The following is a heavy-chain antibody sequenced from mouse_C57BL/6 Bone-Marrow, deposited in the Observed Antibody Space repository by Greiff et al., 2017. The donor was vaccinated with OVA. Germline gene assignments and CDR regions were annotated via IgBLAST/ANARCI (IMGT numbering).Heavy chain of an antibody. CDR2: INPNNGGT. Sequence: VQLQQSGPELVKPGASVKISCKASGYTFTDYYMNWVKQSHGKSLEWIGDINPNNGGTSYNQKFKGKATLTVDKSSSTAYMELRSLTSEDSAVYYCARSGGGNYLYAMDYWGQGTSVTVSS. D-gene: IGHD2-1*01. CDR1: GYTFTDYY. J-gene: IGHJ4*01. V-gene: IGHV1-26*01. CDR3: ARSGGGNYLYAMDY.